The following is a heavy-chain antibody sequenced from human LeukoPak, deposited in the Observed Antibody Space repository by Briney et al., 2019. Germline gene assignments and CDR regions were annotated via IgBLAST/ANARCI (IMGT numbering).Heavy chain of an antibody. V-gene: IGHV3-48*01. D-gene: IGHD2-2*01. Sequence: GGSLRLSCVVSGFPFSNNPMNWVRQAPGKGLEWVSYISTAITTTYYAESVKGRFTISRDDAKNSLYLQMNSLRVEDTAVYYCARDGGKGYEIDYWGQGTLVTVSS. CDR3: ARDGGKGYEIDY. CDR2: ISTAITTT. J-gene: IGHJ4*02. CDR1: GFPFSNNP.